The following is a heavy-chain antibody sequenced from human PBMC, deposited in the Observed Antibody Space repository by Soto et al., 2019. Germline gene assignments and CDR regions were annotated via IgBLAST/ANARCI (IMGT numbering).Heavy chain of an antibody. CDR1: GFTFSGFA. CDR2: IGGSDGST. V-gene: IGHV3-23*01. J-gene: IGHJ4*02. CDR3: TKTRYFDFPGTFDY. D-gene: IGHD3-9*01. Sequence: EVQLLESGGGLVQPGGSLRLSCVTSGFTFSGFAMTWVRQAPGKGLEWVSGIGGSDGSTSYADSVKGRFTISRDTSKNTLYLQMSSLRVEDTAIYYCTKTRYFDFPGTFDYWGQGTQVTVSS.